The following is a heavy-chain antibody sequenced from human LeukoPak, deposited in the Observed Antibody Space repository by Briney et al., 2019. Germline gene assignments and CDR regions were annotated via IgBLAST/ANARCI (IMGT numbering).Heavy chain of an antibody. CDR1: GFTFSSYS. Sequence: GESLRLSCAASGFTFSSYSMNWVRQAPGKGLEWVSSISSSSSYIYYADSVKGRFTISRDNAKNSLYLQMNSLRAEDTAVYYCARKMGTLGHAFDIWGQGTMVTVSS. CDR2: ISSSSSYI. V-gene: IGHV3-21*01. J-gene: IGHJ3*02. D-gene: IGHD7-27*01. CDR3: ARKMGTLGHAFDI.